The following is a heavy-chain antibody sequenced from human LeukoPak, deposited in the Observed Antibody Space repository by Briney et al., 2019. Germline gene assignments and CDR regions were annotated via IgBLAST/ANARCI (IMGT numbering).Heavy chain of an antibody. CDR2: IRQDGSQK. D-gene: IGHD3-10*01. Sequence: PGGSLRLSCAASGFTFSSYWMSWVRQAPGKGLEWVATIRQDGSQKYYVDSVKGRFTISRDNAKNSLYLQMNSLRAEDTALYYCARLSAYYYGSYFYYYMDVWGKGTTVTVSS. V-gene: IGHV3-7*01. J-gene: IGHJ6*03. CDR3: ARLSAYYYGSYFYYYMDV. CDR1: GFTFSSYW.